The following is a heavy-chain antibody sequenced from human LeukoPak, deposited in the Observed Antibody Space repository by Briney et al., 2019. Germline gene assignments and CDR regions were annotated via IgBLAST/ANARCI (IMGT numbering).Heavy chain of an antibody. CDR2: IYYSEYT. D-gene: IGHD3-22*01. V-gene: IGHV4-39*01. CDR3: ARSDDSSGYYDYFDY. J-gene: IGHJ4*02. CDR1: GGSISSNSYY. Sequence: SETLSLTCTVSGGSISSNSYYWGWICQSPGKGLEWIGTIYYSEYTYYSPSLKSRITISRDTSKNQFSLELSSVTAADTAVYYCARSDDSSGYYDYFDYWGQGTLVTVSS.